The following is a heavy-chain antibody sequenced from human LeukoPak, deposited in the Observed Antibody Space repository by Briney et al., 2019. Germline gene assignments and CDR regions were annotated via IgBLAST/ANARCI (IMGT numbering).Heavy chain of an antibody. CDR3: ARLVGDQVVY. D-gene: IGHD2-2*01. Sequence: SQTLSLTCAISGDTVSSNRAAWNWIRQSPSRGLEWLGRTYYRSKWSKDYALSVKSRITINPDTSKNQFSLQLKFVTPEDTAVYYCARLVGDQVVYRGQGTLVTVSS. J-gene: IGHJ4*02. V-gene: IGHV6-1*01. CDR2: TYYRSKWSK. CDR1: GDTVSSNRAA.